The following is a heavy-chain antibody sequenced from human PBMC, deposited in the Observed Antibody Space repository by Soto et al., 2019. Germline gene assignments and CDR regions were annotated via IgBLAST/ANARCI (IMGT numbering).Heavy chain of an antibody. CDR3: ASLPFPGGWFDP. V-gene: IGHV3-11*01. CDR1: GIVFSDY. J-gene: IGHJ5*02. Sequence: QVQLVESGGGLVKPGGSLRLSCAASGIVFSDYMSWVRQAPGRGLERLSSIIGSGRTIYSADSVKGRFTISSDNATNSLYLQMSNVRTEDTAVYYCASLPFPGGWFDPWGQGTLVTVSS. CDR2: IIGSGRTI.